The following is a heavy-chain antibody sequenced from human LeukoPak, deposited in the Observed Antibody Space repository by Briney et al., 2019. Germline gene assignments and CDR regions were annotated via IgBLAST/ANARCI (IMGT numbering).Heavy chain of an antibody. CDR3: ASDTVASTG. CDR2: IYHSGIM. D-gene: IGHD6-19*01. CDR1: GGSFSDYY. Sequence: SETLSLTCAVFGGSFSDYYWSWIRQPPGKGLEWIGEIYHSGIMNYNPSLKSRVTISADASKNQFSLKLSSVTAADTSVYYCASDTVASTGWGQGTLVTVSS. J-gene: IGHJ4*02. V-gene: IGHV4-34*01.